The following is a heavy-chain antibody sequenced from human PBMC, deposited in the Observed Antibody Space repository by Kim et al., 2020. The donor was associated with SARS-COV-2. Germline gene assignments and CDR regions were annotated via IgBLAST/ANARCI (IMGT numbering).Heavy chain of an antibody. Sequence: KGRFTISRDNSKNTLYLQMNSLRAEDTAVYYCARDYGVGAYYDILDGMDVWGQGTTVTVSS. CDR3: ARDYGVGAYYDILDGMDV. V-gene: IGHV3-30*07. J-gene: IGHJ6*02. D-gene: IGHD3-9*01.